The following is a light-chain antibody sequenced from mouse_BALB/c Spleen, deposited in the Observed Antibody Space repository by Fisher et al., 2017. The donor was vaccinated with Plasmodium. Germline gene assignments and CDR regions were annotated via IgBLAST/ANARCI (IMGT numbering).Light chain of an antibody. CDR2: YTS. J-gene: IGKJ5*01. CDR3: QQSNSWPLT. Sequence: DIVITQTPVTLSVTPGDSVSLSCRASQTVNNNLHWYQQKSHESPRLLINYTSQSISGIPSRFSGSGSGTDFTLSINSVETEDFGMYFCQQSNSWPLTFGAGTKLEL. CDR1: QTVNNN. V-gene: IGKV5-43*01.